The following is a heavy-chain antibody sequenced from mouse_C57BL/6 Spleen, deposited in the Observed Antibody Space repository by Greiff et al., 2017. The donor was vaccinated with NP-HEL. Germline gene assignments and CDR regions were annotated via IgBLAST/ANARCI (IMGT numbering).Heavy chain of an antibody. D-gene: IGHD1-1*01. CDR1: GFNIKDYY. Sequence: EVKLQESGAELVKPGASVKLSCTASGFNIKDYYMHWVKQRTEQGLEWIGRIDPEDGETKYAPKFQGKATITADTSSNTAYLQLSSLTSEDTAVYYCARPYYYGSSGRFAYWGQGTLVTVSA. V-gene: IGHV14-2*01. CDR2: IDPEDGET. CDR3: ARPYYYGSSGRFAY. J-gene: IGHJ3*01.